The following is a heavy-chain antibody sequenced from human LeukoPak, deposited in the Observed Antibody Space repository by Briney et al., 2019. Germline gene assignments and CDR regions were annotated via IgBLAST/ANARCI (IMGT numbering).Heavy chain of an antibody. D-gene: IGHD3-16*02. V-gene: IGHV4-59*01. CDR3: ARGRVVIPY. CDR1: GGSISSYC. J-gene: IGHJ4*02. Sequence: SETLSLTCTVSGGSISSYCWSWIRQPPGKGLEWIGYIYYSGSTNYNPSLKSRVTISVDTSKNQFSLKLSSVTAADTAVYYCARGRVVIPYWGQGTLVTVSS. CDR2: IYYSGST.